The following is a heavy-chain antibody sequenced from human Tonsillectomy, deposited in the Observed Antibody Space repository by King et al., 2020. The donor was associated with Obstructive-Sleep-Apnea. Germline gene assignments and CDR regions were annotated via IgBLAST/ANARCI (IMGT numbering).Heavy chain of an antibody. CDR2: IYYSGST. D-gene: IGHD3-9*01. CDR1: GGSISSSSYY. V-gene: IGHV4-39*07. CDR3: AREYDILTGPGGFDY. Sequence: QLQESGPGLVKPSETLSLTCTVSGGSISSSSYYWGWIRQPPGKGLEWIGSIYYSGSTYYNPSLKSRVTISVDTSKNQFSLKRSSVTAADTAVYYCAREYDILTGPGGFDYWGQGTLVTVSS. J-gene: IGHJ4*02.